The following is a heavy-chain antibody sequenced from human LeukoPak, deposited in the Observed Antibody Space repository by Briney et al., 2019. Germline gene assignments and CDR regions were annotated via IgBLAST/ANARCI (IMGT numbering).Heavy chain of an antibody. D-gene: IGHD2-2*01. CDR3: TREGEDIVVVPAAFLYGMDV. Sequence: ASVKVSCKASGYTFTSYAMNWVRQAHGQGLEWMGWINTNTGNPTYAQGFTGRFVFSLDTSVSTAYLQISSLKAEDTAVYYCTREGEDIVVVPAAFLYGMDVWGQGTTVTVSS. V-gene: IGHV7-4-1*02. J-gene: IGHJ6*02. CDR1: GYTFTSYA. CDR2: INTNTGNP.